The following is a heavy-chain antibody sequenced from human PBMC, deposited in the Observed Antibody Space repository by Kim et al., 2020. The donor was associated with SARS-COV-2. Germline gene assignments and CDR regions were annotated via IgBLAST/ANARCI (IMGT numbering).Heavy chain of an antibody. V-gene: IGHV3-11*04. Sequence: DSVKRRVTITSDNAKNSLYLQVNSLPAEETAVYYCASDGSMAVAGFYYWGQGTLVTVSS. J-gene: IGHJ4*02. D-gene: IGHD6-19*01. CDR3: ASDGSMAVAGFYY.